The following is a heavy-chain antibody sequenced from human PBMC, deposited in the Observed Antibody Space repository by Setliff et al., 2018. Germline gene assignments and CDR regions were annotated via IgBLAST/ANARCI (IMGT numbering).Heavy chain of an antibody. Sequence: PGESLKISCKGSGYSFTTYWIGWVRQMPGKGLEWMGFIYPGDSGTRYSPSFQGQVTIAADKSISTAYLQWSSLKASDTAIYYCSRPAYSSRWYEIKGFDYWGQGTLVTVSS. V-gene: IGHV5-51*01. CDR1: GYSFTTYW. CDR3: SRPAYSSRWYEIKGFDY. D-gene: IGHD6-13*01. CDR2: IYPGDSGT. J-gene: IGHJ4*02.